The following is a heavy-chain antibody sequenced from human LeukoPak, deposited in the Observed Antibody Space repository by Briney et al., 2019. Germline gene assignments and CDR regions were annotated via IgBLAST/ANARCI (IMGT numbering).Heavy chain of an antibody. Sequence: GGSLRLSCAASGSPFSSSEMNWVRQAPGKGLEWVSYISNSGRTTYYADSVKGRFTISRDNAKNSLFLQMNSLRAEDTAVYYCARVLRYCSGGNCYSGGLGYMDVWGKGTTVTISS. J-gene: IGHJ6*03. CDR1: GSPFSSSE. V-gene: IGHV3-48*03. CDR2: ISNSGRTT. D-gene: IGHD2-15*01. CDR3: ARVLRYCSGGNCYSGGLGYMDV.